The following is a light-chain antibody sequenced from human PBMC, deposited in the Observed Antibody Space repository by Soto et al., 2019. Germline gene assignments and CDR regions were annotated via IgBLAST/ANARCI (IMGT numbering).Light chain of an antibody. CDR3: QRYSVFPLT. V-gene: IGKV1-5*03. J-gene: IGKJ4*02. Sequence: DIQMTQFPSTLSASVGDRVTITCRASESISSRLAWYQKKPGKAPKILIYKASTLPSGVPSRFTGSGSGTEFPRAISSLQHDDFATYYCQRYSVFPLTFGGGTMVEIK. CDR2: KAS. CDR1: ESISSR.